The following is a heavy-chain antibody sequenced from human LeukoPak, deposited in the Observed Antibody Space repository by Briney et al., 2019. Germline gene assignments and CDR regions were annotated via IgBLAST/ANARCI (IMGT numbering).Heavy chain of an antibody. J-gene: IGHJ5*02. Sequence: PSETLSLTCTVSGGSINSDYLSWIRQPPGKGLEWIGYINYSGNTNYNPSLNSRVTISVDTSKNQFPLKLSSVTAADTAVYYCARQRPGERRFDPWGQGTLVTVSS. CDR1: GGSINSDY. V-gene: IGHV4-59*08. CDR3: ARQRPGERRFDP. CDR2: INYSGNT. D-gene: IGHD3-16*01.